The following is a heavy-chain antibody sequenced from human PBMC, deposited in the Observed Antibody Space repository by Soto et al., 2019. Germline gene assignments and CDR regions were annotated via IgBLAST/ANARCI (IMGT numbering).Heavy chain of an antibody. Sequence: SVKVSCKASGGTFSSYAISWVRQAPGQGLEWMGGIIPIFGTANYAQKFQGRVTITADESTSTAYMELSSLRSEDTAVYYCARPHSSGSDAFDIWGQGTMVTVSS. CDR1: GGTFSSYA. J-gene: IGHJ3*02. D-gene: IGHD3-22*01. CDR3: ARPHSSGSDAFDI. V-gene: IGHV1-69*13. CDR2: IIPIFGTA.